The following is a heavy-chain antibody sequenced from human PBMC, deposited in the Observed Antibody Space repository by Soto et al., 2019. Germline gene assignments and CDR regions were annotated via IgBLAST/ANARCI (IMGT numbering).Heavy chain of an antibody. V-gene: IGHV1-24*01. CDR3: AGAGVETAMDYYYHVMDV. J-gene: IGHJ6*02. D-gene: IGHD5-18*01. CDR2: FDPEDGAT. CDR1: GYTLSVLS. Sequence: GSSVKLSWKVAGYTLSVLSMHWGLQAHGKGLEWMGGFDPEDGATIYAQKFQGRVTMTEDTSTSTAYMELSSLRSEDTAVYYCAGAGVETAMDYYYHVMDVWGQGTTVTLSS.